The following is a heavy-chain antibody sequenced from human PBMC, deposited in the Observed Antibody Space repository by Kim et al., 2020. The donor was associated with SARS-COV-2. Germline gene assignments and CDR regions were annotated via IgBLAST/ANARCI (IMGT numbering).Heavy chain of an antibody. CDR1: GGSISSSSYY. Sequence: SETLSLTCTVSGGSISSSSYYWGWIRQPPGKGLEWIGSIYYSGSTYYNPSLKSRVTISVDTSKNQFSLKLSSVTAADTAVYYCLSDIVVVPAEGAERTDQYFQHWGQGTLVTVSS. J-gene: IGHJ1*01. D-gene: IGHD2-2*01. V-gene: IGHV4-39*01. CDR3: LSDIVVVPAEGAERTDQYFQH. CDR2: IYYSGST.